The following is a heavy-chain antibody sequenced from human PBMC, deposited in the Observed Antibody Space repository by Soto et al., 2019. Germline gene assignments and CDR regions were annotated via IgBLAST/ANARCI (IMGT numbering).Heavy chain of an antibody. Sequence: ESGGGLVRPGGSLRLSCAASGFTFSDYYMTWIRQVPGKGLEWVAYISGTSDSIPYADSVKGRFTISRDNARNSLYLQMNSLRVEDTAVYYCARVAVVTAAGTSDYWGQGTLVTVSS. V-gene: IGHV3-11*06. CDR1: GFTFSDYY. CDR3: ARVAVVTAAGTSDY. D-gene: IGHD6-13*01. J-gene: IGHJ4*02. CDR2: ISGTSDSI.